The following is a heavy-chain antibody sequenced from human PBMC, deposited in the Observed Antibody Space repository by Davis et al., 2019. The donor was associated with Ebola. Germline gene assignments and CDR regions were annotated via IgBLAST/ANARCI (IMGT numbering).Heavy chain of an antibody. V-gene: IGHV3-7*03. D-gene: IGHD3-10*01. J-gene: IGHJ6*02. CDR3: ARETWFGELLLEYYGMDV. Sequence: GGSLRLSCAASGFIFSNYWMSWVRQAPGKGPEWVAIIKQDGGEKYYVDSVKGRFTISRDNAKNSLYLQMNSLRAEDTAVYYCARETWFGELLLEYYGMDVWGQGTTVTVSS. CDR1: GFIFSNYW. CDR2: IKQDGGEK.